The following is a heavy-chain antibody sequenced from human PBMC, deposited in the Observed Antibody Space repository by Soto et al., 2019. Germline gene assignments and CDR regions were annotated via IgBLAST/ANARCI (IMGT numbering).Heavy chain of an antibody. V-gene: IGHV3-21*01. J-gene: IGHJ2*01. D-gene: IGHD2-8*02. CDR3: ARGSASKSGHLWYFDL. CDR1: GFTFDTYT. CDR2: ISATTTYK. Sequence: EVQVVESGGGLVKPGGSLRLSCTASGFTFDTYTMNWLRQAPGRGLEWVSSISATTTYKYYAASVEGRFTISRDNAKNSLYLQTNSLGAEDTAVYYCARGSASKSGHLWYFDLWGRGPLVTVSS.